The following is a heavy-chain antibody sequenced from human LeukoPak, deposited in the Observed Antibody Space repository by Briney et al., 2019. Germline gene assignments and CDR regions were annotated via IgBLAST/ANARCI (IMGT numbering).Heavy chain of an antibody. CDR2: IKEDGSRI. CDR1: GFTFSNCW. CDR3: ARDPPPEDSSGYLDY. V-gene: IGHV3-7*04. J-gene: IGHJ4*02. D-gene: IGHD3-22*01. Sequence: PGGSLRLSCSASGFTFSNCWMTWVRQAPGKGLEWVANIKEDGSRIYYVDSVKGRFTISRDNAKNSLYLQMNGLRAEDTAVYYCARDPPPEDSSGYLDYWGQGALVTVSS.